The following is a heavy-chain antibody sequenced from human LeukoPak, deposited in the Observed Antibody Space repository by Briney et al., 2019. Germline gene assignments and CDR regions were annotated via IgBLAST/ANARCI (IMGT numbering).Heavy chain of an antibody. V-gene: IGHV1-8*01. J-gene: IGHJ5*02. CDR2: MNPNSGNT. D-gene: IGHD6-19*01. Sequence: ASVKVSCKASGYTFTSYDINWVRQATGQGLEWMGWMNPNSGNTGYAQKLQGRVTMTTDTSTSTAYMELRSLRSDDTAVYYCARDLLLYSSGRGNWFDPWGQGTLVTVSS. CDR1: GYTFTSYD. CDR3: ARDLLLYSSGRGNWFDP.